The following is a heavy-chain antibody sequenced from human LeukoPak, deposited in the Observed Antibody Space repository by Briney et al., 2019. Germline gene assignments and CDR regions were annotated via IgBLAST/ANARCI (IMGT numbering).Heavy chain of an antibody. CDR2: VYYTGST. J-gene: IGHJ4*02. CDR1: GDSAGDSFSNRNYY. D-gene: IGHD2-15*01. CDR3: ASLYFSGWGSFPDY. Sequence: SETLSLTCTVSGDSAGDSFSNRNYYWGWIRQPPGEGLEWIGTVYYTGSTYYNPSLESRVTMSRDTSKTQFSLKLDSVTAADTALYYCASLYFSGWGSFPDYWGQGILVTVSS. V-gene: IGHV4-39*01.